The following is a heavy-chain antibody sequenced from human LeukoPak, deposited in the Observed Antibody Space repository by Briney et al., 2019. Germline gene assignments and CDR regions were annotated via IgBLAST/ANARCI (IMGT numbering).Heavy chain of an antibody. V-gene: IGHV3-30*04. CDR2: ISYDGSNK. Sequence: GRSLRLSCAASGFTFSSYAMHWVRQAAGKGLEWVAVISYDGSNKYYADSVKGRFTISRDNSKNTLYLQMNSLRAEDTAVYYCARAYCGGDCGFDYWGQGTLVTVSS. CDR3: ARAYCGGDCGFDY. CDR1: GFTFSSYA. D-gene: IGHD2-21*02. J-gene: IGHJ4*02.